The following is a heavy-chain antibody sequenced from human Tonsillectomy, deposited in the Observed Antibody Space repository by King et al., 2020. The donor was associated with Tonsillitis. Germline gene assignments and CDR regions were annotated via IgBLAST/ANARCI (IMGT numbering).Heavy chain of an antibody. CDR2: ISYDGSNK. Sequence: VQLVQSGGGVVQPGRSLRLSCAASGFTFSSYGMHWVRQAPGKGLEWVAVISYDGSNKYYADSVKGRFTISRDNSKNTLYLQMNSLRAEDTAVYYCARDVVLWFGELLYYYYGMDVWGQGTTVTVSS. CDR3: ARDVVLWFGELLYYYYGMDV. CDR1: GFTFSSYG. V-gene: IGHV3-33*05. D-gene: IGHD3-10*01. J-gene: IGHJ6*02.